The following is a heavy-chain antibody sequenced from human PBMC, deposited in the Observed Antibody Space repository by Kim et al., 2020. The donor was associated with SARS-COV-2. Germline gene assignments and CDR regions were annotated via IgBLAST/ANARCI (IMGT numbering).Heavy chain of an antibody. D-gene: IGHD3-10*01. V-gene: IGHV3-33*06. J-gene: IGHJ4*02. CDR2: NK. CDR3: AKGSVRGFDY. Sequence: NKYYADSVKGRFTISRDNSKNTLYLQMNSLRAEDTAVYYCAKGSVRGFDYWGQGTLVTVSS.